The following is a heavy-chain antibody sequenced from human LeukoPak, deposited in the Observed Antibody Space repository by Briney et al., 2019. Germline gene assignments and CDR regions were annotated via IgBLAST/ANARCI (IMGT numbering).Heavy chain of an antibody. CDR1: GLTFDDYA. J-gene: IGHJ4*02. D-gene: IGHD2-15*01. CDR3: AKCGLRVAGNACDY. V-gene: IGHV3-9*01. CDR2: ISWNSGSI. Sequence: PGGSLRLSCAASGLTFDDYAMHWVRQAPGKGLEWVSGISWNSGSIGYADSVKGRFTISRDNAKNSLYLQMNSLRAEDTALYYCAKCGLRVAGNACDYWGQGTLVTVSS.